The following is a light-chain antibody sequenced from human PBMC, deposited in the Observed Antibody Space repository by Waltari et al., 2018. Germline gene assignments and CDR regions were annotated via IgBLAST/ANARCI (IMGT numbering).Light chain of an antibody. CDR3: LQSSQWPYA. Sequence: DVVLTQSPLSLAVTLGQPASISCWSSQSLVQSDGSVFLNWFHQRPGQSPRRLIYKISNRESGVPDRFGGSGSGTDFTLKISRVEADDVGIYYCLQSSQWPYAFGQGTKLEIK. CDR1: QSLVQSDGSVF. J-gene: IGKJ2*01. V-gene: IGKV2-30*02. CDR2: KIS.